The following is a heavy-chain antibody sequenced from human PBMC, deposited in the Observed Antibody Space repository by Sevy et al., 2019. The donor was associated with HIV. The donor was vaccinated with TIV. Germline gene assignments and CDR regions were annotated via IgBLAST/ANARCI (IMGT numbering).Heavy chain of an antibody. Sequence: GGSLRLSCAASGFTISTYWVTWVRQAPGKGLEWVANIKQDGSVKKYLDSVRGRFTISRDNAKNSVYLEMNSLRAEDTAVYYCARDPYYYDSSGSTLNAFDIWGQGTMVTVSS. D-gene: IGHD3-22*01. CDR2: IKQDGSVK. CDR3: ARDPYYYDSSGSTLNAFDI. J-gene: IGHJ3*02. V-gene: IGHV3-7*01. CDR1: GFTISTYW.